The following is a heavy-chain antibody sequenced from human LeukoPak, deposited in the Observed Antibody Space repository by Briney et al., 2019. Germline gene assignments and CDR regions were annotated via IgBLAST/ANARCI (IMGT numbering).Heavy chain of an antibody. CDR3: ARITGRSSSWYIFDY. CDR1: GGSISSSNW. V-gene: IGHV4-4*02. D-gene: IGHD6-13*01. Sequence: SETLSLTCAVSGGSISSSNWWSWVRQPPGKGLEWIGEIYHSGSTNYNPSLKSRVTISVDKSKNQFSLKLSSVTAADTAVYYCARITGRSSSWYIFDYWGQGTLVTVSS. CDR2: IYHSGST. J-gene: IGHJ4*02.